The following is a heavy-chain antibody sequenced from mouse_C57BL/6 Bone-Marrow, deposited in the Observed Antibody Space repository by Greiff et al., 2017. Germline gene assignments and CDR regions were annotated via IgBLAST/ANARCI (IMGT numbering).Heavy chain of an antibody. Sequence: VQLQQSGAELARPGASVKLSCKASGYTFTSYGISWVKQRTGQGLEWIGEIYPRSGNTYYNEKFKGKATLTADKSSSTAYMELRRLTSEDTAVYYLARCYYGNYDYWGQGTTLTVSS. CDR2: IYPRSGNT. V-gene: IGHV1-81*01. CDR3: ARCYYGNYDY. J-gene: IGHJ2*01. CDR1: GYTFTSYG. D-gene: IGHD2-1*01.